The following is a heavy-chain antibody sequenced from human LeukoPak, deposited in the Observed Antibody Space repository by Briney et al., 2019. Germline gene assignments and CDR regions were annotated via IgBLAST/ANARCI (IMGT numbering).Heavy chain of an antibody. V-gene: IGHV4-59*01. D-gene: IGHD6-13*01. J-gene: IGHJ4*02. Sequence: SETLSLTCTVSGGSISSYYWSRIRQPPGKGLEWIGYIYYSGSTNYNPSLKSRVTISVDTSKNQFSLKLSSVTAADTAVYYCARVSQQTFDYWGQGTLVTVSS. CDR3: ARVSQQTFDY. CDR2: IYYSGST. CDR1: GGSISSYY.